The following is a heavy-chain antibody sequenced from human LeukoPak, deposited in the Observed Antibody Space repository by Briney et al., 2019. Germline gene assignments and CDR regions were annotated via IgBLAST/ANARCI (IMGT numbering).Heavy chain of an antibody. CDR2: IYPGDSDT. CDR1: GYSFTSYW. Sequence: GGSLKISCKGSGYSFTSYWIGWVRQMPGEGLEWMGIIYPGDSDTRYSPSFQGQVTISADKSISTAYLQWSSLKASDTAMYYCARRGGNSGWYFDYWGQGTLVTVSS. V-gene: IGHV5-51*01. CDR3: ARRGGNSGWYFDY. D-gene: IGHD4-23*01. J-gene: IGHJ4*02.